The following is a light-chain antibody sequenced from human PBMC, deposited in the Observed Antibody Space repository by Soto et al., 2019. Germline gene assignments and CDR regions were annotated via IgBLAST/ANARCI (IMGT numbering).Light chain of an antibody. V-gene: IGKV1-39*01. CDR3: QQNYNTPWT. J-gene: IGKJ1*01. CDR2: GAS. Sequence: DIQMTQSPSSLSASVGDRVTITCRASQSISSYLNWYQQKPGKAPKVLIYGASSLQSGVPSRFSGSESGTDFTLTISSLQPEDFATYYCQQNYNTPWTFGQGTKVEIK. CDR1: QSISSY.